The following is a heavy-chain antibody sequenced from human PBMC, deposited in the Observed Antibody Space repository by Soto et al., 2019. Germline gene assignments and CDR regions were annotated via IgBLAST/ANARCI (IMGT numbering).Heavy chain of an antibody. CDR1: GFTFSSDW. J-gene: IGHJ4*02. CDR2: ISSSSSYI. V-gene: IGHV3-21*01. CDR3: ATAYCGGDCYWRAATGDYFDY. Sequence: NPGGSLRLSCAASGFTFSSDWMNWVRQAPGKGLEWVSSISSSSSYIYYADSVKGRFTISRDNAKNSLYLQMNSLRAEDTAVYYCATAYCGGDCYWRAATGDYFDYWGQGTLVTVSS. D-gene: IGHD2-21*02.